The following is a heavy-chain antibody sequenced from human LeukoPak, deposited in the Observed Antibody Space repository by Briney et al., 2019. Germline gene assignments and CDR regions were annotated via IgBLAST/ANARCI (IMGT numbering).Heavy chain of an antibody. CDR2: IYASGST. CDR1: GGSISSGTYY. J-gene: IGHJ4*02. D-gene: IGHD4-11*01. CDR3: ARNDGSNYAYYFDN. V-gene: IGHV4-61*02. Sequence: SETLSLTCTVSGGSISSGTYYWSWIRQPAGKGLEWIGRIYASGSTNYSLSLKSRVTISGDTSKNQFSLKLSSVTAADTAVYYCARNDGSNYAYYFDNWGQGTLVTVSS.